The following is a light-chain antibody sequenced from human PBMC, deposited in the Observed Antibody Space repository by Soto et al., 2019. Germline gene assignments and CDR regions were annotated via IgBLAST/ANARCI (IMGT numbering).Light chain of an antibody. J-gene: IGLJ3*02. V-gene: IGLV1-40*01. CDR3: QSYDSSLSGWV. Sequence: QAVVTQPPSVSGAPGQRVTISCTGTSSNIGAGYDVHWYQQLPGTAPKLLIYVNDNRPSGVPDRVSGSKSGTSASLAITGLQAEDEADYYCQSYDSSLSGWVFGGGTKVTVL. CDR2: VND. CDR1: SSNIGAGYD.